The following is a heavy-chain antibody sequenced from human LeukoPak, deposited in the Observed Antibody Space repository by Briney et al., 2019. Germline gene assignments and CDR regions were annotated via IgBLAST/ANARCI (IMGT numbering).Heavy chain of an antibody. Sequence: PGGSLRLSCVVSGFTFSIFDMSWVRQAPGKGLEWVSGISGSGDGAFYADSMKGRFTISRDNSKNTLYLQVNSLRAEDTAVYYCAKSLYYYDSTFDYWGQGTLVTVSS. V-gene: IGHV3-23*01. D-gene: IGHD3-22*01. CDR3: AKSLYYYDSTFDY. CDR2: ISGSGDGA. J-gene: IGHJ4*02. CDR1: GFTFSIFD.